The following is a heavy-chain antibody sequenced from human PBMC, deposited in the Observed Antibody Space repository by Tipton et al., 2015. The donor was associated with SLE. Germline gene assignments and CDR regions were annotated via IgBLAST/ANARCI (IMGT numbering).Heavy chain of an antibody. CDR3: ARARGDQSGSGTHRFDS. Sequence: GLVKPSETLSLTCTVSGGSISSYYWSWIRQPPGKGLEWIGYIYYSGSTNYNPSLKSRVTMSIDTSSNVFSLNLMSVTAADTAVYYCARARGDQSGSGTHRFDSWGRGTLVTVAS. J-gene: IGHJ4*02. CDR2: IYYSGST. CDR1: GGSISSYY. D-gene: IGHD3-10*01. V-gene: IGHV4-59*12.